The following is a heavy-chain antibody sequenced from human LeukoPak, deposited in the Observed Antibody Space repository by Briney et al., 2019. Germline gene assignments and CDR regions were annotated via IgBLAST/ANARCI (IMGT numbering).Heavy chain of an antibody. V-gene: IGHV2-5*02. Sequence: SGPTLVNPTQTLTLTCTFSGFSLSTSGVGVGWIRQPPGKALEWLALIYWDDDKRYSPSLKSRLTITKDTSKNQVVLTMTNMDPVDTATYYCAHRFYDFWSGYTPGYMDVWGNGTTVTVSS. J-gene: IGHJ6*03. D-gene: IGHD3-3*01. CDR1: GFSLSTSGVG. CDR3: AHRFYDFWSGYTPGYMDV. CDR2: IYWDDDK.